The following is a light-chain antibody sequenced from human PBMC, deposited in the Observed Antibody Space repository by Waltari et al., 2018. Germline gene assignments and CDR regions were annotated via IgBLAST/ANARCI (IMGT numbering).Light chain of an antibody. Sequence: EIVLTQSPATLSLSPGERATLSCRASQSVTSCLAWYQQKPGQAPRLRIYDASNRATGIPARFRGSGYGTDFTLTISSLEPEDFAVYYCQQRSNWPPWTFGQGTKVEIK. CDR3: QQRSNWPPWT. V-gene: IGKV3-11*01. J-gene: IGKJ1*01. CDR1: QSVTSC. CDR2: DAS.